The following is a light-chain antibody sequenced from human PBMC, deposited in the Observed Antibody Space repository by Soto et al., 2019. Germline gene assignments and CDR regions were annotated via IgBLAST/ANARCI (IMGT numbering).Light chain of an antibody. V-gene: IGLV2-23*01. J-gene: IGLJ3*02. CDR3: CSYAGSHTWV. Sequence: QSALTQPASVSGSPGQSITISCTGTSSDVGSYNLVSWYQQHPGRAPKVVIYETSQRPPGISNRVSGSRSGNTASLTISGLQAEDEAHYYCCSYAGSHTWVFGGGTKLTVL. CDR1: SSDVGSYNL. CDR2: ETS.